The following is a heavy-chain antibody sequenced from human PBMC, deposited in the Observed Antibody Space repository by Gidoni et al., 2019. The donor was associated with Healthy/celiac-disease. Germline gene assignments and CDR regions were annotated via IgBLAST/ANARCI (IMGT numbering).Heavy chain of an antibody. V-gene: IGHV3-13*01. Sequence: EVQLVESGGGLVQPGGSLRLSCAAYGFTFRSYDMHWVRQAPGKGLEWVSAIGTAGDTYYPGSVKGRFTISRENAKNSLYLQMNSLRAGDTAVYYCARGGSSWYGGGYYFDYWGQGTLVTVSS. CDR3: ARGGSSWYGGGYYFDY. J-gene: IGHJ4*02. D-gene: IGHD6-13*01. CDR2: IGTAGDT. CDR1: GFTFRSYD.